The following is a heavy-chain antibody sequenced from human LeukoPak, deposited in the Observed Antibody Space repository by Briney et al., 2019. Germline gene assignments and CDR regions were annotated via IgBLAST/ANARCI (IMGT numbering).Heavy chain of an antibody. Sequence: GGSLRLSCAASGFTFSSYAMSWVRQAPGKGLEWVSAISGSGGSTYYADSVKGRFTISRDNSKNTLYLQMNSLRAEDTAVYYCAKDLPYGDYVDYYMDVWGKGTTVTVSS. D-gene: IGHD4-17*01. V-gene: IGHV3-23*01. J-gene: IGHJ6*03. CDR3: AKDLPYGDYVDYYMDV. CDR1: GFTFSSYA. CDR2: ISGSGGST.